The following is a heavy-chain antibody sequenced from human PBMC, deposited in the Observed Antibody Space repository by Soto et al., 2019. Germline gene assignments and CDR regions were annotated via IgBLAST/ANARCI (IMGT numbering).Heavy chain of an antibody. CDR1: GGSISSGGYY. J-gene: IGHJ4*02. CDR3: ARGFFMITFGGEHSYYFDY. D-gene: IGHD3-16*01. V-gene: IGHV4-31*03. Sequence: PSETLSLTCTVSGGSISSGGYYWSWIRQHPGKGLEWIGYIYYSGSTYYNPSLKSRVTISVDTSKNQFSLKLSSVTAADTAVYYCARGFFMITFGGEHSYYFDYWGQGTLVTVSS. CDR2: IYYSGST.